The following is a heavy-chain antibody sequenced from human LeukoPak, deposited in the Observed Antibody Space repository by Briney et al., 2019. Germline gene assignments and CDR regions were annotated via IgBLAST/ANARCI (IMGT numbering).Heavy chain of an antibody. CDR2: IYENDEK. CDR3: AHRHRGVSSDI. CDR1: GFSFSSGGVG. J-gene: IGHJ3*02. Sequence: SGPTLVNRTQTLTLTCTFSGFSFSSGGVGVGWIRQPPGGAREWLGVIYENDEKLYSSSLQDRLSITKDTSKNQVVLTMANMDPVDTATYYCAHRHRGVSSDIWGQGTMVTVSS. D-gene: IGHD6-13*01. V-gene: IGHV2-5*01.